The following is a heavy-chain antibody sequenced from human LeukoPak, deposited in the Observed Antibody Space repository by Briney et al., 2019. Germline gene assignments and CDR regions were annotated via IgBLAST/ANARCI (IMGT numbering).Heavy chain of an antibody. CDR1: GFTFSSYA. V-gene: IGHV3-23*01. J-gene: IGHJ4*02. D-gene: IGHD3-16*02. CDR3: AKTQRYDYVWGSYRPPYYFDY. Sequence: GGSLRLSRAASGFTFSSYAMSWVRQAPGKGLEWVSAISGSGGSTYYADSVKGRFTISRDNSKNTLYLQMNSLRAEDTAVYYCAKTQRYDYVWGSYRPPYYFDYWGQGTLVTVSS. CDR2: ISGSGGST.